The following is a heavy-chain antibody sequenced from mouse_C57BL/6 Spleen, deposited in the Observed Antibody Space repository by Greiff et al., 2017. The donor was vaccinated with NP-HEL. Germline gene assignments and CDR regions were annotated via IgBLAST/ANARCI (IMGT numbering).Heavy chain of an antibody. CDR1: GYTFTSYT. CDR3: ASWDESGNFDY. V-gene: IGHV1-4*01. J-gene: IGHJ2*01. D-gene: IGHD4-1*01. Sequence: QVQLKQSGAELARPGASVKMSCKASGYTFTSYTMHWVKQRPGQGLEWIGYINPSSGYTKYNQKFKDKATLTADKSSSTAYMQLSSLTSEDSAVYYCASWDESGNFDYWGQGTTLTVSS. CDR2: INPSSGYT.